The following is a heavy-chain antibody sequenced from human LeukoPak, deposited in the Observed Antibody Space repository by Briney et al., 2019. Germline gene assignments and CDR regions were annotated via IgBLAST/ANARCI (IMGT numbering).Heavy chain of an antibody. CDR2: VSYDGSNY. Sequence: GGSLRLSCAAYGFTFSSFAMHWVRQAPGKGLQWVAVVSYDGSNYYYADSVKGRFTISRDNSKNTLYLQMNSLRPEDTAVYFCARGPTNFDWFFDYWGQGTLVTVSS. CDR3: ARGPTNFDWFFDY. CDR1: GFTFSSFA. D-gene: IGHD3-9*01. J-gene: IGHJ4*02. V-gene: IGHV3-30*04.